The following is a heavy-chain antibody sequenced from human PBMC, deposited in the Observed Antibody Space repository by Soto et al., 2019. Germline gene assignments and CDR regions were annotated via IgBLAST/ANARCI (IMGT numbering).Heavy chain of an antibody. CDR2: IYYSGST. CDR1: GGSISSGGYY. J-gene: IGHJ4*02. D-gene: IGHD2-15*01. CDR3: AREVGDCSGGSCSDY. V-gene: IGHV4-31*03. Sequence: QVQLQESGPGLVKPSQTLSLTCTVSGGSISSGGYYWSGIRQHPGKGLEWIGYIYYSGSTYYNPSLKSRVTISVDTSKNQFSLKLSSVTAADTAVYYCAREVGDCSGGSCSDYWGQGTLVTVSS.